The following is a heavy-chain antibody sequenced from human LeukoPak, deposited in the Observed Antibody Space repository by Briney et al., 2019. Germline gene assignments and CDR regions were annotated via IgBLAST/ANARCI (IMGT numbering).Heavy chain of an antibody. D-gene: IGHD6-13*01. J-gene: IGHJ4*02. CDR3: ASNDSSSWLAFDY. Sequence: SETLSLTCAVYGGSFSGYYWSWIRQPPGKGLEWIGEINHSGSTNYNPSLKSQVTISVDTSKNQFSLKLSSVTAADTAVYYCASNDSSSWLAFDYWGQGTLVTVSS. CDR2: INHSGST. CDR1: GGSFSGYY. V-gene: IGHV4-34*01.